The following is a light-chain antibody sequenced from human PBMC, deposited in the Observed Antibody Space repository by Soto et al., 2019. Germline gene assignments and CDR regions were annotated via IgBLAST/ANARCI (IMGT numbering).Light chain of an antibody. Sequence: EIVMTQSPATLSVSPGERATLSCRASQSVSSNLAWYQQKPGQAPRLLIYGASTRATGIPARFSGSGSGIEFTLTISSLQSEDFAVYYCQQRSNWPPSITFGQGTRLEI. J-gene: IGKJ5*01. CDR1: QSVSSN. V-gene: IGKV3-15*01. CDR2: GAS. CDR3: QQRSNWPPSIT.